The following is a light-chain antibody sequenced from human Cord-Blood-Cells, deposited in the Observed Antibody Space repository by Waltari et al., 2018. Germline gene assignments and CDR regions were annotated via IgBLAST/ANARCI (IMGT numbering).Light chain of an antibody. Sequence: QSALTQPASVSGSPGPSITISCTGTSSAVGRYNLVSWYQQHPGKAPKLLIYEGSKRPSGVSNRFSGSKSGNTASLTISGLQAEDEADYYCCSYAGSSTFLFGGGTKLTVL. CDR2: EGS. V-gene: IGLV2-23*03. CDR3: CSYAGSSTFL. CDR1: SSAVGRYNL. J-gene: IGLJ3*02.